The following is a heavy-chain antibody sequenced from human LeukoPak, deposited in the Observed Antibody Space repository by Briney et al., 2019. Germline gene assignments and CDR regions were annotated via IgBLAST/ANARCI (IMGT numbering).Heavy chain of an antibody. CDR1: GGSISSSSYY. D-gene: IGHD3-16*01. J-gene: IGHJ4*02. CDR2: IYYSGST. CDR3: ARLEELNGGPLDYFDY. V-gene: IGHV4-39*01. Sequence: SETLSLTCTVSGGSISSSSYYWGWIRQPPGKGLEWIGSIYYSGSTYYNPSLKSRVTISVDTSKNQFSLKLSSVTAADTAVYYCARLEELNGGPLDYFDYWGQGTLVTVSS.